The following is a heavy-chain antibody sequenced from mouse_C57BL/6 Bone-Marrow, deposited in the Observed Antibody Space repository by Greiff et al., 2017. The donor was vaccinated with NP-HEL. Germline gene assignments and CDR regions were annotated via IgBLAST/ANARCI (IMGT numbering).Heavy chain of an antibody. CDR3: ARDRIVYFDY. J-gene: IGHJ2*01. V-gene: IGHV5-16*01. CDR1: GFTFSDYY. CDR2: INYDGSST. Sequence: EVTLVESEGGLVQPGSSMKLSCTASGFTFSDYYMAWVRQVPEKGLEWVANINYDGSSTYYLDSLKSRFIISRDNAKNILYLQMSSLKSEDTATYYCARDRIVYFDYWGQGTTLTVSS. D-gene: IGHD2-12*01.